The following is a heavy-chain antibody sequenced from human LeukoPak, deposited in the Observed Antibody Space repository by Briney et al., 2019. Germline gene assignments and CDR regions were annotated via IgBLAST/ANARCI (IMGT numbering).Heavy chain of an antibody. J-gene: IGHJ5*02. CDR1: GGSIRSSNYY. D-gene: IGHD3-22*01. CDR3: VRLFHYDSRGPPS. V-gene: IGHV4-39*01. CDR2: IYYSGST. Sequence: SETLSLTCNVLGGSIRSSNYYWGWIRQPPGKGLEWIGSIYYSGSTYYNPSLKGRGTMSVDTSNNQFSLKLTSATATDTAVYYCVRLFHYDSRGPPSWGQGTLVTVSS.